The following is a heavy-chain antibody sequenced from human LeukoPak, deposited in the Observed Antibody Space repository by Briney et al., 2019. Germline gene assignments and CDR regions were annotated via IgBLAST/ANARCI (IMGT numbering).Heavy chain of an antibody. CDR2: IWYDGSNK. V-gene: IGHV3-33*08. CDR1: GFTFNIYA. CDR3: ARELGYCSSTSCYDFDY. Sequence: GGSLRLSCAASGFTFNIYAMSWVRQAPGKGLEWVAVIWYDGSNKYYADSVRGRFTISRDNSKNTLYLQMNSLRAEDTAVYYCARELGYCSSTSCYDFDYWGQGTLVTVSS. J-gene: IGHJ4*02. D-gene: IGHD2-2*01.